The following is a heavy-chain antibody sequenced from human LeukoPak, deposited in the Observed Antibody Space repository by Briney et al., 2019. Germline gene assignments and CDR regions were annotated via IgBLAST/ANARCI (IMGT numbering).Heavy chain of an antibody. V-gene: IGHV3-30*02. CDR1: GFIFSDYG. D-gene: IGHD3-10*01. CDR3: AKHYYGSGSQKYYFDY. J-gene: IGHJ4*02. Sequence: GGSLRLSCAASGFIFSDYGMHWVGRAQGKGREGVTMLRNDGGDKYYADSVRGRFTISRDNSKNTLYLQMNSLGPEDTAVYYCAKHYYGSGSQKYYFDYWGQGTLVTVSS. CDR2: LRNDGGDK.